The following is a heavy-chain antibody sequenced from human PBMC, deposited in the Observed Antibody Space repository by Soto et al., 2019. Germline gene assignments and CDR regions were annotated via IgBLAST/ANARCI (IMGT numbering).Heavy chain of an antibody. CDR1: GGSISSAAYY. J-gene: IGHJ4*02. D-gene: IGHD3-22*01. Sequence: SETLSLTCTVSGGSISSAAYYWSWIRQHPGKGLEWIGYIYYSGSTYYNPSLKSRVTISVDTSKNQFSLKLSSVTAADTAVYYCARANPDSSGYYGGGYYFDYWGQGTLVTVSS. CDR3: ARANPDSSGYYGGGYYFDY. CDR2: IYYSGST. V-gene: IGHV4-31*03.